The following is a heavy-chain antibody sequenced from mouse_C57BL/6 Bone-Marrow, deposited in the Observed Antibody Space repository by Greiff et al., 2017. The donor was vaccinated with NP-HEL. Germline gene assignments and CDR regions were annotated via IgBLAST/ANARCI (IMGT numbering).Heavy chain of an antibody. D-gene: IGHD1-1*01. CDR3: ARSRGVLSPYCYAMDY. V-gene: IGHV1-72*01. J-gene: IGHJ4*01. Sequence: VQLQQPGAELVKPGASVKLSCKASGYTFTSYWMHWVKQRPGRGLEWIGRIDPNSGGTKYNEKFKSKATLTVDKPSSTAYMQLSSLTSEDAAVYYCARSRGVLSPYCYAMDYWGQGTSDTVSS. CDR1: GYTFTSYW. CDR2: IDPNSGGT.